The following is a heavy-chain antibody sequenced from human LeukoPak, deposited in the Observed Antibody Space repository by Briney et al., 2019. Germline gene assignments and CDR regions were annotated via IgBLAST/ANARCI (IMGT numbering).Heavy chain of an antibody. D-gene: IGHD6-19*01. V-gene: IGHV3-23*01. Sequence: GGSLRLSCAASGFTFSSSAMSWVRQVPGKGLEWVSGISASGGSTYYADSVKGRFTISRDNSKNTLYLQMNSLRAEDTAVYYCARDRSGIGVFDYWGQGTLVTVSS. J-gene: IGHJ4*02. CDR1: GFTFSSSA. CDR2: ISASGGST. CDR3: ARDRSGIGVFDY.